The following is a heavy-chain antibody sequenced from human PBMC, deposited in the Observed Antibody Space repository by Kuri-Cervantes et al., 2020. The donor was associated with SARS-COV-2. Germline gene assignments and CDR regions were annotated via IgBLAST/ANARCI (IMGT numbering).Heavy chain of an antibody. Sequence: GSLRLSCAVSGYSISSGYYWGWIRQPPGKGLEWIGSIYHSGSTYYNPSLKSRVTISVDTSKNQFSLKLSSVTAADTAVYYCARGLTTWSGWYAPTPRSHAEYFQHWGQGTLVTVSS. CDR1: GYSISSGYY. J-gene: IGHJ1*01. CDR3: ARGLTTWSGWYAPTPRSHAEYFQH. CDR2: IYHSGST. V-gene: IGHV4-38-2*01. D-gene: IGHD6-19*01.